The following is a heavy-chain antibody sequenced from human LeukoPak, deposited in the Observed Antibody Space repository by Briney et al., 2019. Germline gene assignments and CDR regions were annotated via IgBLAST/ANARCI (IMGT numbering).Heavy chain of an antibody. Sequence: GGSPRLSCAASGFTFSDYGIPWVRQAPGQGLEWVALIWYDGSKKYYADSVKGRFTISRDNTKNTLYLQLNSLRADDTAVYYCARAHSSSSTFDLWGQGTLVTVSS. CDR3: ARAHSSSSTFDL. CDR2: IWYDGSKK. V-gene: IGHV3-33*01. CDR1: GFTFSDYG. J-gene: IGHJ4*02. D-gene: IGHD6-6*01.